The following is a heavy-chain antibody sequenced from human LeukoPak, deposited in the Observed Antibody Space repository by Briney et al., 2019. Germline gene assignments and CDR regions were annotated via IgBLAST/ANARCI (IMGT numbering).Heavy chain of an antibody. D-gene: IGHD6-19*01. CDR3: ARDSGYSSGWYDHYFDY. Sequence: ASVKVSCKASGYTFTSYGISWVRQAPGQGREWMGWISAYNGNTNYAQKFQGRVTITADKSTSTAYMELSSLRSEDTAVYYCARDSGYSSGWYDHYFDYWGQGTLVTVSS. J-gene: IGHJ4*02. CDR2: ISAYNGNT. CDR1: GYTFTSYG. V-gene: IGHV1-18*01.